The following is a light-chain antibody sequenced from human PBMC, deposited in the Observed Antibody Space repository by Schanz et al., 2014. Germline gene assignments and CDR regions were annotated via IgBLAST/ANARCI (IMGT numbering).Light chain of an antibody. J-gene: IGKJ5*01. CDR2: GAS. CDR3: QQYGSSPT. V-gene: IGKV3-15*01. Sequence: EVGMTQSPATLSLSPGERATLSCGASLSVSNSVAWYQQKPGQAPTLLIYGASTRATGVPARFSGSGSGTDFTLTISRLEPEDFAVYYCQQYGSSPTFGQGTRLEIK. CDR1: LSVSNS.